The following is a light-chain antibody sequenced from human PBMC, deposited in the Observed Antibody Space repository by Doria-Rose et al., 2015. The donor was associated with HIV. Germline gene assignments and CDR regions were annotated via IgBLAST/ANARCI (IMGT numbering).Light chain of an antibody. V-gene: IGKV3-20*01. CDR1: QSFSSTY. CDR3: RQYGTSWT. CDR2: DGS. J-gene: IGKJ1*01. Sequence: TQSPGTLSLSPGDRATLSCRASQSFSSTYLAWYQQNPGQAPSRIIYDGSTRATGIPDRFSASGSGTDFTLTINRLEPEDFALYYCRQYGTSWTFGQGTKVEI.